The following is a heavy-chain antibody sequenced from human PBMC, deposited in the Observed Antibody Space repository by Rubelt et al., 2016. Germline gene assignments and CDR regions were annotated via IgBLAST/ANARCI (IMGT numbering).Heavy chain of an antibody. Sequence: EVQLVESGGGLVQPGGSLRLSCAASGFTFSSFWMAWVRQAPGKGLEWVANIKQDGSDKFYVDSVKGRFTISKDNAKNALYLQMDTLRVEDTAVYDCARDEDVWGQGTTVTVSS. CDR2: IKQDGSDK. V-gene: IGHV3-7*01. CDR3: ARDEDV. J-gene: IGHJ6*02. CDR1: GFTFSSFW.